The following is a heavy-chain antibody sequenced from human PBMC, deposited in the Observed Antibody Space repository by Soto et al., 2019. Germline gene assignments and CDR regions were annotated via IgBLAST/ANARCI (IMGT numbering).Heavy chain of an antibody. D-gene: IGHD1-1*01. CDR3: AANWNFGLNF. J-gene: IGHJ4*02. CDR1: GFDFSDFH. Sequence: EGSLRLSCVASGFDFSDFHISWVRQAPGKGLEWISYISSSLGHTDYAESVKGRFTISRDNAKSSVFLEMSDLRSDDTAVYYCAANWNFGLNFWGQGTLVTVSS. V-gene: IGHV3-11*03. CDR2: ISSSLGHT.